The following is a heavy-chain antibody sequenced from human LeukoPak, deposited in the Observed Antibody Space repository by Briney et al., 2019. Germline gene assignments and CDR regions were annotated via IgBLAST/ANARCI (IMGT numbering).Heavy chain of an antibody. CDR1: GFTFSSNV. CDR2: ISHDGNNK. D-gene: IGHD6-19*01. J-gene: IGHJ4*02. V-gene: IGHV3-30-3*01. Sequence: PGRSLRLSCAASGFTFSSNVMHWVRQAPGKGLEWVTAISHDGNNKYYADSVKGRFTISRDNAKSSLYLQMNSVRAEDTAVYYCARSRGAGPGAHFDYWGQGTLVTVSS. CDR3: ARSRGAGPGAHFDY.